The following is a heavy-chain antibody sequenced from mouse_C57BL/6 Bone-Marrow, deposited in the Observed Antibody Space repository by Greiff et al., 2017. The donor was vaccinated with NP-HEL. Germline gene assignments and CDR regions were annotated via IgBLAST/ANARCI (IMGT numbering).Heavy chain of an antibody. V-gene: IGHV1-15*01. CDR3: TRRRDSNPDY. CDR2: IDPETGGT. CDR1: GYTFTDYE. J-gene: IGHJ2*01. D-gene: IGHD2-5*01. Sequence: VQLQQSGAELVRPGASVTLSCKASGYTFTDYEMHWVKQTPVHGLEGIGAIDPETGGTAYNQKFKGKAILTADKSSSTAYMELRSLTSEDSAVYYCTRRRDSNPDYWGQGTTLTVSS.